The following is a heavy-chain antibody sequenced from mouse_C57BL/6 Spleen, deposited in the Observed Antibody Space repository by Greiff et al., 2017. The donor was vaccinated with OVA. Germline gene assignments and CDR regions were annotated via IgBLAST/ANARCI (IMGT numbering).Heavy chain of an antibody. CDR1: GYAFSSSW. CDR3: ARTNSNHGGYFDV. D-gene: IGHD2-5*01. J-gene: IGHJ1*03. V-gene: IGHV1-82*01. Sequence: QVQLQQSGPELVKPGASVKISCKASGYAFSSSWMNWVKQRPGKGLEWIGRIYPGDGDTNYNGKFKGKATLTADKSSSTAYMQLSSLTSEDSAVYFCARTNSNHGGYFDVWGTGTTVTVSS. CDR2: IYPGDGDT.